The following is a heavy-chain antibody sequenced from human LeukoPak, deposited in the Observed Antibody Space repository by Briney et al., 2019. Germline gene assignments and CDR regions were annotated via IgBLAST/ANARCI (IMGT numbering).Heavy chain of an antibody. Sequence: ASVKVSCKASGYTFTGYFMHWVRQAPGQGLEWMGMINPSGGSTNYAQKSQGSVTMTRDVSTSTVYMELSSLRSEDTAVYYCAGGMTILTGIDYWGQGTLVTVSS. CDR2: INPSGGST. CDR3: AGGMTILTGIDY. V-gene: IGHV1-46*01. CDR1: GYTFTGYF. D-gene: IGHD3-10*01. J-gene: IGHJ4*02.